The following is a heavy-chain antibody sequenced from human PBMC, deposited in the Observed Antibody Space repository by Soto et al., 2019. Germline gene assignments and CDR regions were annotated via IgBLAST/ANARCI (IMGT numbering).Heavy chain of an antibody. Sequence: QVQLVESGGGVVQPGRSLRLSCAASGFTFSSYAMHWVRQAPGKGLEWVAVISYDGSNKYYADSVKGRFTISRDNSKNPLYLQMNSLRAEDTDVYYCARDRLRYNWNDFPYYYYGMDVWGQGTTVTVSS. D-gene: IGHD1-1*01. J-gene: IGHJ6*02. V-gene: IGHV3-30-3*01. CDR3: ARDRLRYNWNDFPYYYYGMDV. CDR1: GFTFSSYA. CDR2: ISYDGSNK.